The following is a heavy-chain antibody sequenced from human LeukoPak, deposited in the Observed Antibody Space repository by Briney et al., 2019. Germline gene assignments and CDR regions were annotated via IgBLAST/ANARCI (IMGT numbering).Heavy chain of an antibody. CDR2: IYQSGST. CDR3: ARGTGNSRFDP. Sequence: SQTLSLTCAVSGGSISSGSYSWSWSRRPLGKGLEWIGNIYQSGSTYYNPSLKSRVAISVDTSKNQFSLKLSSVTAADTAVYYCARGTGNSRFDPWGQGTLVTVSS. D-gene: IGHD2-8*02. V-gene: IGHV4-30-2*01. J-gene: IGHJ5*02. CDR1: GGSISSGSYS.